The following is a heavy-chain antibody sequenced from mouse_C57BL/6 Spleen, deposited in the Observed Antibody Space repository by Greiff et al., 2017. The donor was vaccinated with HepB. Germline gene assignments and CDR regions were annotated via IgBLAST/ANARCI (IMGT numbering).Heavy chain of an antibody. CDR2: IDPSDSYT. CDR1: GYTFTSYW. D-gene: IGHD3-2*02. CDR3: ARTKLGAQATSYYVDY. J-gene: IGHJ2*01. V-gene: IGHV1-69*01. Sequence: QVQLKQSGAELVMPGASVKLSCKASGYTFTSYWMHWVKQRPGQGLEWIGEIDPSDSYTNYNQKFKGKSTLTVDKSSSTAYMQLSSLTSEDSAVYYCARTKLGAQATSYYVDYWGQGTTLTVSS.